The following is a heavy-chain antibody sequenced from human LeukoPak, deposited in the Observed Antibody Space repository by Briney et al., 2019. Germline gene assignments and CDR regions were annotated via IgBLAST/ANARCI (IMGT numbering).Heavy chain of an antibody. J-gene: IGHJ1*01. Sequence: PGGSLRLSCAASGFTFSSYGMHWVRQAQGKGLEWVAVISYDGSSKYYADSVKGRFTISRDNSKNTLYLQMNSLRAEDTALYYCAKDYYDGSGYPEYFQHWGQGTLVTVSS. CDR2: ISYDGSSK. D-gene: IGHD3-22*01. CDR1: GFTFSSYG. CDR3: AKDYYDGSGYPEYFQH. V-gene: IGHV3-30*18.